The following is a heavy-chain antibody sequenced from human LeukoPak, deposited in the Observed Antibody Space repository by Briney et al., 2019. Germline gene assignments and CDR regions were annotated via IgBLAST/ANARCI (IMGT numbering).Heavy chain of an antibody. V-gene: IGHV4-31*03. CDR3: ARAVAARPLVWFDP. CDR2: IYYSGST. CDR1: GGSISSGGYY. J-gene: IGHJ5*02. Sequence: SETLSLTCTVSGGSISSGGYYWSWIRQHPGKGLEWIGYIYYSGSTYYNPSLKSRVTISVDTSKNQFSLKLSSVTAADTAVYYCARAVAARPLVWFDPWGQGTLVTVSS. D-gene: IGHD6-6*01.